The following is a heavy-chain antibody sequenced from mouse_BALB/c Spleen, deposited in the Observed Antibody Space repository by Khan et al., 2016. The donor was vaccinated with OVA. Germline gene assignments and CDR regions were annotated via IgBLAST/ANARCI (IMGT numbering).Heavy chain of an antibody. D-gene: IGHD1-1*01. V-gene: IGHV1-77*01. CDR1: GYTFTDYV. Sequence: QVQLKQSGPELVKPGASVKMSCKASGYTFTDYVISWMKQRTGQGLEWIGEIYPGSGNTVYNEKFRGKATLTADKSSSTAYMQVSSLTSEDSAVYFCARPSDYYGSNSYWFFHVWGAGTTVTVSS. J-gene: IGHJ1*01. CDR3: ARPSDYYGSNSYWFFHV. CDR2: IYPGSGNT.